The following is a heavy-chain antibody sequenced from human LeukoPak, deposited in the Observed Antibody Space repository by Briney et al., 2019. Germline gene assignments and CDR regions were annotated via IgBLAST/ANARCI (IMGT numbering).Heavy chain of an antibody. J-gene: IGHJ6*03. Sequence: AAVKVSCKASGGSFISYAISWVRQVPGQGLEYLGGGIPNFRRTQYSQKFEGRVTITTDETIASMELRSLTSEDTAVYYCARTGRYSNYDFSYHMDVWGKGTTVIVS. CDR3: ARTGRYSNYDFSYHMDV. CDR1: GGSFISYA. CDR2: GIPNFRRT. D-gene: IGHD4-11*01. V-gene: IGHV1-69*05.